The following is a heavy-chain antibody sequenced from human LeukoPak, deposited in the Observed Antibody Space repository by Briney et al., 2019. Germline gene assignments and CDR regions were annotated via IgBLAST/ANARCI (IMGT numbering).Heavy chain of an antibody. D-gene: IGHD6-13*01. CDR2: INPNSGGT. Sequence: GASVKVSCKASGYTFTGYYIHWVRQAPGQGLEWMGWINPNSGGTNYAQKFQGRVTMTRDTSISTAYMELSRLRSDDTAVYYCARDSHLAAAGMGLVNYWGQGTLVTVSS. J-gene: IGHJ4*02. CDR3: ARDSHLAAAGMGLVNY. CDR1: GYTFTGYY. V-gene: IGHV1-2*02.